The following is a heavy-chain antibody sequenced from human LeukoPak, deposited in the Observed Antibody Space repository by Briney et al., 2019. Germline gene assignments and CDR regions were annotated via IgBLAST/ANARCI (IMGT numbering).Heavy chain of an antibody. V-gene: IGHV3-20*04. CDR3: ARAALVVVPPYYYYMDV. J-gene: IGHJ6*03. CDR2: ISWNGGST. CDR1: GFTFDDFG. D-gene: IGHD2-2*01. Sequence: GGSLRLSCAASGFTFDDFGMSWARQAPGKGLEWVSGISWNGGSTGYGDSVKGRFTISRDNAKKTLYLQMNSLRAEDTALYYCARAALVVVPPYYYYMDVWGKGTTVTVSS.